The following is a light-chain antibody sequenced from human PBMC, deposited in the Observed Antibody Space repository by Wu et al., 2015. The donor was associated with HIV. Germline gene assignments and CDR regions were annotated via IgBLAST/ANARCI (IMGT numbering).Light chain of an antibody. Sequence: EIVMTQSPAILSVSPGERGTLFCRATQSVSSNLAWYQQKPGQAPRLLIYDASTRAAGIPGRFSGSGSETEFTLTISCLQPDDFATYYCQQYKTYSPSFGGGTKVEIK. CDR1: QSVSSN. CDR2: DAS. J-gene: IGKJ4*01. CDR3: QQYKTYSPS. V-gene: IGKV3-15*01.